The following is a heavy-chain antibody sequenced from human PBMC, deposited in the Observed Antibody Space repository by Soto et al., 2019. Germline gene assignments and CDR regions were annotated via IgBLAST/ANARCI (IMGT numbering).Heavy chain of an antibody. J-gene: IGHJ4*02. Sequence: QVQLVQSGAEVKKPGASVKVSCKASGYTFTSYGITWVRQAPGQGLEWRGWISAYKGNTNYAQKLQGRGTMTTDTSTSTAYMGLRSLRSDDTAVYYCARATEGMWCDYWGQGTPVTVSS. CDR2: ISAYKGNT. CDR1: GYTFTSYG. V-gene: IGHV1-18*01. CDR3: ARATEGMWCDY. D-gene: IGHD2-21*01.